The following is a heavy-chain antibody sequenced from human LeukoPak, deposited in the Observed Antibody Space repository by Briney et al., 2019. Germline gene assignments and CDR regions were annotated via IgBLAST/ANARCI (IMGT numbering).Heavy chain of an antibody. D-gene: IGHD6-13*01. CDR3: ARGVQQLVPRFDY. V-gene: IGHV4-31*03. J-gene: IGHJ4*02. CDR2: IYYSGST. CDR1: GGSISSGGYY. Sequence: PSETLSLTCTVSGGSISSGGYYWSWIRQHPGKGLEWIGYIYYSGSTYYNPSLKSRVTISVDTSKNQFSLKLSSVTAADTAVYYCARGVQQLVPRFDYWGQGTLVTVSS.